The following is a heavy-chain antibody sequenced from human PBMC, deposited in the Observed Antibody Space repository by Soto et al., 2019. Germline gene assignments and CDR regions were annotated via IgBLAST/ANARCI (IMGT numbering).Heavy chain of an antibody. CDR3: AGVVIPSYSGEDRDSDY. J-gene: IGHJ4*02. CDR2: MNPNSGNT. D-gene: IGHD5-12*01. V-gene: IGHV1-8*01. CDR1: GYTFTSYD. Sequence: ASVKVSCKASGYTFTSYDINWVRQATGQGLEWMGWMNPNSGNTGYAQKFQGRVTMTRNTSISTAYVELSSLRSEDTAVYYCAGVVIPSYSGEDRDSDYWSQGNLVTVSS.